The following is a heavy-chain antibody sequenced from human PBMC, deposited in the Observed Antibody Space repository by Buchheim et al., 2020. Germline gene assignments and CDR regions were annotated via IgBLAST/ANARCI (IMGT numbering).Heavy chain of an antibody. CDR3: ARDVGYCSGGSCYPFDP. CDR2: ISYDGSNK. V-gene: IGHV3-30-3*01. D-gene: IGHD2-15*01. J-gene: IGHJ5*02. CDR1: GFTFSSYA. Sequence: QVQLVESGGGVVQPGRSLRLSCAASGFTFSSYAMHWVRQAPGKGLEWVAVISYDGSNKYYADSVKGGFTISRDNSKNTMYLQMNSLRAEDTAVYYCARDVGYCSGGSCYPFDPWGQGTL.